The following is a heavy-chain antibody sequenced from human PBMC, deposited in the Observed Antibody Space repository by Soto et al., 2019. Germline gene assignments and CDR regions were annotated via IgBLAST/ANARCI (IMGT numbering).Heavy chain of an antibody. D-gene: IGHD3-16*01. CDR1: GGSISSYY. Sequence: QVQLQESGPGLVKASVTLSLTCTVSGGSISSYYWSWIRQPPGKTLEWIGYINYSGSTNYNLSLTSRVNISVDTSKNQFSLKLSSVTPADTAMYYCARGGTYSRLIIGDWFDPWGQGTLVTVSS. V-gene: IGHV4-59*01. CDR2: INYSGST. J-gene: IGHJ5*02. CDR3: ARGGTYSRLIIGDWFDP.